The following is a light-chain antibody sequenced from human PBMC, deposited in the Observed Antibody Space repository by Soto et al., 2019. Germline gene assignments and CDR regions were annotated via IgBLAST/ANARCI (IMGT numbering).Light chain of an antibody. CDR1: QDTSNY. CDR2: DAS. Sequence: DIQMTQSPSSLSASVGDRVTITCQASQDTSNYLNWYQQKPGKAPKLLIYDASNLETGVSSRFSGSVSGTDFTSTICSLQPEDIATYYCQQYDNRPLTFGGGTKVEIK. CDR3: QQYDNRPLT. J-gene: IGKJ4*01. V-gene: IGKV1-33*01.